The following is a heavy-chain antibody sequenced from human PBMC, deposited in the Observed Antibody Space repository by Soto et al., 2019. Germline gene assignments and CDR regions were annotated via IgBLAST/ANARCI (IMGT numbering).Heavy chain of an antibody. CDR3: TYRGSRKRDGEYYYYYGMDV. V-gene: IGHV3-73*01. CDR2: IRSKANSYAT. CDR1: GFTFSGSA. J-gene: IGHJ6*02. Sequence: PGGSLRLSCAASGFTFSGSAMHWVRQASGKGLEWVGRIRSKANSYATAYAASVKGRFTISRDDSKNTAYLQMNSLKTEDTAVYYCTYRGSRKRDGEYYYYYGMDVWGQGTTVTVSS. D-gene: IGHD3-10*01.